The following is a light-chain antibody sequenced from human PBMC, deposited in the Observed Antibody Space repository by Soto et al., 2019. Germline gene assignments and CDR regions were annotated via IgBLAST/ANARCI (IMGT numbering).Light chain of an antibody. CDR2: DVN. CDR3: CAYSTSGTHV. CDR1: SSDVGSYDY. Sequence: QSALTQPASVSGSPGQSITFSCTGTSSDVGSYDYVSWHQQHPGTAPKLIIYDVNNRPSGVPSRFSGSKSGNTASLTISGLQTEDEADYYCCAYSTSGTHVFGTGTKVTAL. J-gene: IGLJ1*01. V-gene: IGLV2-14*03.